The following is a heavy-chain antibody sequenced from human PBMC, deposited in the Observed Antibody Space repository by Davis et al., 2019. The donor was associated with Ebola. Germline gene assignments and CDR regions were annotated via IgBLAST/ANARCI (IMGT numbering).Heavy chain of an antibody. CDR3: ARAFDSSKKDILWLDP. CDR1: GYTFTSYA. J-gene: IGHJ5*02. CDR2: INGDTGYT. Sequence: AASVKVSCKASGYTFTSYAMHWVRQAPGQRLEWMGWINGDTGYTQYSRNFQGRVTITRDTAASTAYMELSSLTSEDTAVYYCARAFDSSKKDILWLDPWGQGTLLTVSS. V-gene: IGHV1-3*01. D-gene: IGHD3-9*01.